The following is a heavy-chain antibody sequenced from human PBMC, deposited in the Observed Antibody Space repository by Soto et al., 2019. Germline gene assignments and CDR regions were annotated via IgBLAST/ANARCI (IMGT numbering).Heavy chain of an antibody. Sequence: PGESLRLSCAASGFTFSSYAMHWVRQAPGKGLEWVAVISYDGSNKYYADSVKGRFTISRDNSKNTLYLQMNSLRAEDTAVYYCARAAHYDFWSGYPMSQGEYGMDVWGQGTTVTVSS. V-gene: IGHV3-30-3*01. J-gene: IGHJ6*02. D-gene: IGHD3-3*01. CDR2: ISYDGSNK. CDR1: GFTFSSYA. CDR3: ARAAHYDFWSGYPMSQGEYGMDV.